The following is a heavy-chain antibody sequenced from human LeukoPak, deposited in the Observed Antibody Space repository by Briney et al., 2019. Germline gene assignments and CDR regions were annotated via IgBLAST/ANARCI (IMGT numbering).Heavy chain of an antibody. Sequence: GGSLRFSCAASGFTFSNFEFNWVRQAPGKGLEWLSYISSSGSTISYADSVRGRFTFSRDNAKNSVFLLMNNLRAEDTAVYYCARGRYSGYDNWGQGTLVTVSS. D-gene: IGHD5-12*01. CDR2: ISSSGSTI. J-gene: IGHJ4*02. V-gene: IGHV3-48*03. CDR3: ARGRYSGYDN. CDR1: GFTFSNFE.